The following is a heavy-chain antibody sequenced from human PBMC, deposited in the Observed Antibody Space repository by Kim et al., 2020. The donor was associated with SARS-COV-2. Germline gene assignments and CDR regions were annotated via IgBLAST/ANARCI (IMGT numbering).Heavy chain of an antibody. J-gene: IGHJ2*01. CDR2: IFYSGTT. D-gene: IGHD6-6*01. V-gene: IGHV4-59*01. CDR1: GDSITSYY. CDR3: ARDQAAARPGNWYFDL. Sequence: SETLSLTCAVSGDSITSYYWNWIRQPPGKGLEWIGHIFYSGTTNYNPSLKSRVTISVDTSKNHFSLKLSSVTAADTAVYYCARDQAAARPGNWYFDLWGRGTLVTVSS.